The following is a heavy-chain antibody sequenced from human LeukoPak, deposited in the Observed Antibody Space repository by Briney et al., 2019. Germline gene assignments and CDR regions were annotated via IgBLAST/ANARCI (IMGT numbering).Heavy chain of an antibody. J-gene: IGHJ4*02. D-gene: IGHD6-19*01. CDR1: GYTFTNYG. Sequence: ASVKVSCKASGYTFTNYGISWVRQPPGQGLEWMGWISAYNGNTNDAQKLQGRVTTTTDPSTTTAYMELRSLRSDDTAVYYCARDSSGWESFDYWGQGTLVTVSS. CDR3: ARDSSGWESFDY. CDR2: ISAYNGNT. V-gene: IGHV1-18*01.